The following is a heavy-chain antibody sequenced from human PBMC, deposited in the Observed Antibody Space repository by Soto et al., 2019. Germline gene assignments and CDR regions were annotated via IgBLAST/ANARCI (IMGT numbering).Heavy chain of an antibody. CDR3: AKVYSDHHGPSVTDF. D-gene: IGHD5-12*01. CDR2: ISYDGSNT. Sequence: KGLEWVAVISYDGSNTYCADDVKGRFTISRDYSKNTLYLEMNSLRAEDTAVYYCAKVYSDHHGPSVTDFRGQGT. V-gene: IGHV3-30*18. J-gene: IGHJ4*02.